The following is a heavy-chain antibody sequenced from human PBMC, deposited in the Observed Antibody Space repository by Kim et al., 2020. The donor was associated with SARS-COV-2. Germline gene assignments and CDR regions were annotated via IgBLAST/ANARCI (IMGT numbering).Heavy chain of an antibody. Sequence: SGPTLVNPTQTLTLTCTFSGFSLSTSGVGVGWIRQPPGKALEWLALIYWDDDKRYSPSLKSRLTITKDTSKNQVVLTMTNMDPVDTATYYCAHSVDYYDSSGYYAGGHAFDIWGQGTMVTVSS. CDR3: AHSVDYYDSSGYYAGGHAFDI. J-gene: IGHJ3*02. CDR1: GFSLSTSGVG. V-gene: IGHV2-5*02. CDR2: IYWDDDK. D-gene: IGHD3-22*01.